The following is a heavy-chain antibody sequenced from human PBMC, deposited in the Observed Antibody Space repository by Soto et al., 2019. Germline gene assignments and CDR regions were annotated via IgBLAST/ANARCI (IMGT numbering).Heavy chain of an antibody. J-gene: IGHJ4*02. CDR3: AGGFGVVKPYYFDY. Sequence: SETLSLTCTVSGGSISSSSYYWGWIRQPPGKGLEWIGSIYYSGSTYYNPSLKSRVTISVDTSKNQFALKLSSVTAADTAVYYCAGGFGVVKPYYFDYWGQGTLVTVSS. D-gene: IGHD3-3*01. CDR2: IYYSGST. V-gene: IGHV4-39*01. CDR1: GGSISSSSYY.